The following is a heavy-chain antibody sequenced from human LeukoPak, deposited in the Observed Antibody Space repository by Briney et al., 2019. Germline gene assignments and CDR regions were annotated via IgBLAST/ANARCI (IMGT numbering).Heavy chain of an antibody. J-gene: IGHJ3*02. CDR1: GFTFSSYA. V-gene: IGHV3-23*01. CDR2: ISGSGDNT. CDR3: ARVFLSSLDAFDI. D-gene: IGHD3-3*01. Sequence: GGSLRLSCAASGFTFSSYAMSWVRQAPGKGLEWVSGISGSGDNTYYADSVKGRFTISRDNAKNSLYLQMNSLRAEDTAVYYCARVFLSSLDAFDIWGQGTMVTVSS.